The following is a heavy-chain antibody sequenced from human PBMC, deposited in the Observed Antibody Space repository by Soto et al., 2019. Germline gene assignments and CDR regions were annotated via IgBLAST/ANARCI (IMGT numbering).Heavy chain of an antibody. CDR2: IYHSGST. V-gene: IGHV4-4*02. J-gene: IGHJ4*02. Sequence: QVQLQESGPGLVKPSGTLSLTCAVSGGSISSSNWWSWVRQPPGKGLEWIGEIYHSGSTNYNPSLKSRVTISVDKSKNQFSLKLSSVTAADTAVXXXXXXXXXXTRYDYWGQGTLVTVSS. CDR3: XXXXXXXTRYDY. CDR1: GGSISSSNW.